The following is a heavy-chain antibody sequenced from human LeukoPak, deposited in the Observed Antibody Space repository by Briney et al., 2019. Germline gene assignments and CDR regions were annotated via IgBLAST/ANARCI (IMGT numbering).Heavy chain of an antibody. V-gene: IGHV3-30*02. D-gene: IGHD3-22*01. CDR2: IRYDGSNK. CDR3: AKDVTYYYDSSGYYGAFDI. CDR1: GFTFSSYA. J-gene: IGHJ3*02. Sequence: GGSLRLSCAASGFTFSSYAMHWVRQAPGKGLEWVAFIRYDGSNKYYADSVKGRFTISRDNSKNTLYLQMNSLRAEDTAVYYCAKDVTYYYDSSGYYGAFDIWGQGTMVTVSS.